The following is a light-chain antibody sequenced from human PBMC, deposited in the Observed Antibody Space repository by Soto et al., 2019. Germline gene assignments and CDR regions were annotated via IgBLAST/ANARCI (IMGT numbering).Light chain of an antibody. Sequence: DIQMTQSPSTLSGSVGDRVTITCRASQTISSWLAWYQQKPGKAPIVLIHQASSLESGVPSRFSGSVSGTEFSLTISSLQSEDFAVYYCQQYNNWLYTFGQGTRLEIK. J-gene: IGKJ5*01. CDR3: QQYNNWLYT. V-gene: IGKV1-5*03. CDR2: QAS. CDR1: QTISSW.